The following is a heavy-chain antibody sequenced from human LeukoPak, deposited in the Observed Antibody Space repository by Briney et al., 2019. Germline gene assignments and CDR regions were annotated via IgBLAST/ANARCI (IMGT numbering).Heavy chain of an antibody. V-gene: IGHV3-9*01. J-gene: IGHJ1*01. CDR2: ISWNSGTI. CDR3: ARAYKDRSLAGKKEFFQH. D-gene: IGHD6-19*01. Sequence: HPGGSLRLSCAASGFTFDNYAMNWVRQVPGKGLEWISLISWNSGTIGYADSVKGRFTISRDNANNFLYLQMSSLRAEDTALYYCARAYKDRSLAGKKEFFQHWGQGTLVTVSS. CDR1: GFTFDNYA.